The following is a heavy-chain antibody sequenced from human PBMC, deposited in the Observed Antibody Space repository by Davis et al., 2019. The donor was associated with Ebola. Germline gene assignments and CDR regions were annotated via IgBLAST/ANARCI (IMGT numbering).Heavy chain of an antibody. V-gene: IGHV4-59*01. CDR2: FHIDGCT. D-gene: IGHD6-19*01. Sequence: SETLSLTCTVSACPTSRYFCPRILQPPGPGLDWVGTFHIDGCTNYHPSLTSRVTISVDRSKNQFSLKLRSVTAADTAVYYCATGDRGWYYFDYWGQGTLVTVSS. CDR3: ATGDRGWYYFDY. J-gene: IGHJ4*02. CDR1: ACPTSRYF.